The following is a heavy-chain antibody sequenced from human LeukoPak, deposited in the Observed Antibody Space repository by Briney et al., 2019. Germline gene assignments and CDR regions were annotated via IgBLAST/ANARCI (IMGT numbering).Heavy chain of an antibody. V-gene: IGHV3-33*08. D-gene: IGHD6-19*01. J-gene: IGHJ4*02. Sequence: GGSLRLSCAASGFTFSNAWMSWVRQAPGKGLEWGAVIWYDGSNKYYADSVKGRFTISRDNSKNTLYLQMNSLRAEDTAVYYCARVTGAVAGYYFDYWGQGTLVTVSS. CDR1: GFTFSNAW. CDR3: ARVTGAVAGYYFDY. CDR2: IWYDGSNK.